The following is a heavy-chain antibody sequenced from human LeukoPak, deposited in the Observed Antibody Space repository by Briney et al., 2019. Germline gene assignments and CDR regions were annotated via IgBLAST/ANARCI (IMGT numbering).Heavy chain of an antibody. CDR2: IYPGDSDT. D-gene: IGHD3-3*01. CDR3: ARLSYYDFWSGPKYFQH. V-gene: IGHV5-51*01. J-gene: IGHJ1*01. Sequence: GESLKISCKGSGYSFTSYWIGWVRQMPGKGLEWMGIIYPGDSDTRYSPSFQCQVTISPDKSLSTAYLQWSSLKASDTAMYYCARLSYYDFWSGPKYFQHWGQGTLVTVSS. CDR1: GYSFTSYW.